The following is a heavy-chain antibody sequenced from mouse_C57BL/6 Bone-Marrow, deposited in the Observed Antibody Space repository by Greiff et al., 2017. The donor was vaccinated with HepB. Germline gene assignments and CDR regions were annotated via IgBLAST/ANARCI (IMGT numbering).Heavy chain of an antibody. Sequence: VQLQQSGAELVRPGTSVKLSCKASGYTFTSYWMHWVKQRPGQGLEWIGVIDPSDSYTNYNQKFKGKATLTVDTSSSTAYMQLSSLTSEDSAVYYCARLRTTVVAYYFDYWGQGTTLTVSS. J-gene: IGHJ2*01. V-gene: IGHV1-59*01. D-gene: IGHD1-1*01. CDR2: IDPSDSYT. CDR1: GYTFTSYW. CDR3: ARLRTTVVAYYFDY.